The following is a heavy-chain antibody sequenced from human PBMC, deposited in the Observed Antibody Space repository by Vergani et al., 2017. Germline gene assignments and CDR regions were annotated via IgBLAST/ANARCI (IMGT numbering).Heavy chain of an antibody. CDR1: GGSISSGSYY. V-gene: IGHV4-61*02. J-gene: IGHJ4*02. Sequence: QVQLQESGPGLVKPSQTLSLTCTVSGGSISSGSYYWSWIRQPAGKGLEWIGRIYTSGSTYYNPSLKSRVTISVDTSKNQFSLKLSSVTAAATAVYYCARERTVDTAMGVVYWGQGTLVTVSS. CDR3: ARERTVDTAMGVVY. D-gene: IGHD5-18*01. CDR2: IYTSGST.